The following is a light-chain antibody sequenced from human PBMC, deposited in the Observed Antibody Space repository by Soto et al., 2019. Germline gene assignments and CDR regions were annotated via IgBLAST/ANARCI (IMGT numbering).Light chain of an antibody. Sequence: EIVMTQSPGTLSLSPGERATLSCRASQSVRNSYLAWYQQKPGQAPRLLIYGASNRATGIPDRFSGSGSGTDFTLTISRLEPEDSAVYYCQQYGNSPETFGQGTKVEIK. V-gene: IGKV3-20*01. CDR3: QQYGNSPET. CDR2: GAS. CDR1: QSVRNSY. J-gene: IGKJ1*01.